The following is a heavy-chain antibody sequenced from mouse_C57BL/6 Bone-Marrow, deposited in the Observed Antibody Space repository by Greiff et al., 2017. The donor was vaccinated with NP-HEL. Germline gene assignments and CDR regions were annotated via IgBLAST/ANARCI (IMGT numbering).Heavy chain of an antibody. Sequence: EVQVVESGGGLVQPGGSLKLSCAASGFTFSDYYMYWVRQTPEKRLEWVAYISNGGGSTYYPDTVKGRFTISRDNAKNTLYLQMSRLKSEDTAMYYCARHENYGSRYYYAMDYWGQGTSVTVSS. V-gene: IGHV5-12*01. J-gene: IGHJ4*01. CDR1: GFTFSDYY. D-gene: IGHD1-1*01. CDR3: ARHENYGSRYYYAMDY. CDR2: ISNGGGST.